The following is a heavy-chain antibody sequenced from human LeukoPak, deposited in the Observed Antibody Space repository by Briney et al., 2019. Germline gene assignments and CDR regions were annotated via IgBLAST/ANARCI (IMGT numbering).Heavy chain of an antibody. CDR3: ATKQWLAPPPDS. V-gene: IGHV3-74*01. CDR1: GFTFSKYW. J-gene: IGHJ4*02. CDR2: INTDGTVT. Sequence: GGSLRLSCAASGFTFSKYWMLWVRQAPGKGLQSVSRINTDGTVTTYADSVKGRFTVSRDNADNTMFLQMNSVRDEDTAVYYCATKQWLAPPPDSWGQGTPITVSS. D-gene: IGHD6-19*01.